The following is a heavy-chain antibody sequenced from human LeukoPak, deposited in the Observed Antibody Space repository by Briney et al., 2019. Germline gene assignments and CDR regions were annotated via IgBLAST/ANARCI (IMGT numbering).Heavy chain of an antibody. CDR2: NSGST. V-gene: IGHV4-39*01. Sequence: SGTLSLTCTVSGGSIRSSYYYWGWIRQPPGKGLEWIGSNSGSTYYNPSLKSRVTISVDTSKNQFSLKLNSVTAADTAVYYCARHYGPWGQGTLVTVSS. CDR3: ARHYGP. D-gene: IGHD3-10*01. J-gene: IGHJ5*02. CDR1: GGSIRSSYYY.